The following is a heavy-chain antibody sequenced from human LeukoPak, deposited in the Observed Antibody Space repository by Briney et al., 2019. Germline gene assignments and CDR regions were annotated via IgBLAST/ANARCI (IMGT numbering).Heavy chain of an antibody. Sequence: ASVKVSCKASGYTFTGYYMHWVRQAPGQGLEWMGWINPNSGGTNYAQKFQGRVTMTRDTSISTAYMELSRLRSDDTAVYYCAREGNVAAAGTQPEISDAFDIWGQGTMVTVSS. CDR1: GYTFTGYY. J-gene: IGHJ3*02. CDR3: AREGNVAAAGTQPEISDAFDI. D-gene: IGHD6-13*01. CDR2: INPNSGGT. V-gene: IGHV1-2*02.